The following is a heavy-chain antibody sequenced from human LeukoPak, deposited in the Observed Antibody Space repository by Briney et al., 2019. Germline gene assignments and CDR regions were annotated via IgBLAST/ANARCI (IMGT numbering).Heavy chain of an antibody. CDR1: GFTYGDYD. CDR3: TRVFSYNFCDY. J-gene: IGHJ4*02. D-gene: IGHD5-24*01. V-gene: IGHV3-49*03. CDR2: IRSKAYGGTT. Sequence: GGSLRLFCTVSGFTYGDYDMSGLRQAPGKGRVCVGFIRSKAYGGTTEYAASVKGRFTISRDDSKSIAYLQMNSLKTEDTAVYYCTRVFSYNFCDYWGQGTLVTVSS.